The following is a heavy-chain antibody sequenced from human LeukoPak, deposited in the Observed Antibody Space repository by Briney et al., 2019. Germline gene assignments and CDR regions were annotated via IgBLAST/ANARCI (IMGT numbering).Heavy chain of an antibody. CDR2: IYYSGST. CDR1: GGSISSGDYY. J-gene: IGHJ6*02. CDR3: ASSFYYGSPYYYYVMDV. Sequence: ASETLSLTCTVSGGSISSGDYYWSWIRQPPGKGLEWIGYIYYSGSTYYNPSLKSRVTISVDTSKNQLSLKLSSVTAADTAVYYCASSFYYGSPYYYYVMDVWGQGTTVTVSS. D-gene: IGHD3-10*01. V-gene: IGHV4-30-4*01.